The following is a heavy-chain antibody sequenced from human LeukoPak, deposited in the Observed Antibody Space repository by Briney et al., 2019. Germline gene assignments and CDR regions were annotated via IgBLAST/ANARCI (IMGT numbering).Heavy chain of an antibody. D-gene: IGHD3-22*01. J-gene: IGHJ6*01. CDR2: INPSGGST. CDR3: AIGMIVVVMHRDYYGRDV. Sequence: ASVKVYCKASGYTFTSYYMPWVRQAPGQGLEWMGIINPSGGSTSYAQKFQGRVTMTRDTSTSTVYMELSSLRSEDTAVYYCAIGMIVVVMHRDYYGRDVGGQGTADSVFS. CDR1: GYTFTSYY. V-gene: IGHV1-46*01.